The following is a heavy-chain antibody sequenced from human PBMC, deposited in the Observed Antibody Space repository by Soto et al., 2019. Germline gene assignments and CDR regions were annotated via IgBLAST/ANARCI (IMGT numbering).Heavy chain of an antibody. CDR2: INHSGST. CDR3: ARGGGYYYGSGSPALVY. D-gene: IGHD3-10*01. Sequence: SETLSLTCAVYGGSFSGYYWSWIRQPPGKGLEWIGEINHSGSTNYNPSLKSRVTISVDTSKNQFSLKLSSVTAADTAVYYCARGGGYYYGSGSPALVYWGQGTLVTVSS. V-gene: IGHV4-34*01. CDR1: GGSFSGYY. J-gene: IGHJ4*02.